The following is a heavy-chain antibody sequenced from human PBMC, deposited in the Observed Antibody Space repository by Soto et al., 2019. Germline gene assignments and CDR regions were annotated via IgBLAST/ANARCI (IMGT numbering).Heavy chain of an antibody. Sequence: SETLSLTCAVSGGSISSGGYSWSWIRQPPGKGLEWIGYIYHSGSTYYNPSLKSRVTISVDRSKNHFSLKLISVTAADTAVYYCARVPDRWGQGTLVTVSS. CDR2: IYHSGST. CDR3: ARVPDR. V-gene: IGHV4-30-2*01. D-gene: IGHD2-2*01. CDR1: GGSISSGGYS. J-gene: IGHJ5*02.